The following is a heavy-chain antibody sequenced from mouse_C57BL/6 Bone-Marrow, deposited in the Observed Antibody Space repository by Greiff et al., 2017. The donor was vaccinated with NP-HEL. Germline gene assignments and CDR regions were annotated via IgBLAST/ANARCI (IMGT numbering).Heavy chain of an antibody. CDR3: TRNHDGYYDK. V-gene: IGHV5-9-1*02. J-gene: IGHJ2*03. Sequence: DVKLVESGAGLVKPGASLKLSCAASGFTFTSYAMSWVRQTPEQRLEWVAYICSGGGYIYYAATVKGRFTITRDNASNTLYLQMSSLKSEDTAIYYCTRNHDGYYDKGGRGKSLTVSA. D-gene: IGHD2-3*01. CDR1: GFTFTSYA. CDR2: ICSGGGYI.